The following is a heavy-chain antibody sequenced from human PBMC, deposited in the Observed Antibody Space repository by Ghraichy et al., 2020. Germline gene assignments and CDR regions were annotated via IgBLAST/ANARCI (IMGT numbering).Heavy chain of an antibody. V-gene: IGHV4-4*07. Sequence: SETLSLTCTVSGGSISSYYWSWIRQPAGKGLEWIGRIYTSGSTNYNPSLKSRVTMSVDTSKNQFSLKLSSVTAADTAVYYCARTWGFTTWLDAADYYYGMDVWGQGTTVTVSS. J-gene: IGHJ6*02. CDR2: IYTSGST. D-gene: IGHD5-12*01. CDR1: GGSISSYY. CDR3: ARTWGFTTWLDAADYYYGMDV.